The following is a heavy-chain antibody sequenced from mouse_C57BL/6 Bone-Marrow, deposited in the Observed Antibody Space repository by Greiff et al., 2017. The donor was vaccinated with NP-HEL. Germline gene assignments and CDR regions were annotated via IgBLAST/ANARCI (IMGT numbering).Heavy chain of an antibody. CDR1: GYTFTSSG. D-gene: IGHD2-4*01. Sequence: QVQLQQSGAELARPGASVKLSCTASGYTFTSSGISWVKQSTGQGLEWIGEIYPSSGNTYYNEKFKGKATMTADKSSSTAYMELRSLTSEDTAVSFCARPGLRRGVTAMDYWGQGTSATVSS. CDR2: IYPSSGNT. J-gene: IGHJ4*01. CDR3: ARPGLRRGVTAMDY. V-gene: IGHV1-81*01.